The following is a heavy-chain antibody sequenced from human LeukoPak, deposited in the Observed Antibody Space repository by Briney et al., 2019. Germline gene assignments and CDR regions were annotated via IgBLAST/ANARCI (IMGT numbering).Heavy chain of an antibody. CDR2: IDSDGSST. CDR1: GFTFSSYW. D-gene: IGHD1-26*01. J-gene: IGHJ4*02. CDR3: ASIVGASGG. V-gene: IGHV3-74*03. Sequence: QPGGSLRLSCAASGFTFSSYWMYWVRHAPGKGLVWVSRIDSDGSSTTYADSVNGRFTISRDNAKNTLYLQMNSLRAEDTAVYYCASIVGASGGWGQGTLVTVSS.